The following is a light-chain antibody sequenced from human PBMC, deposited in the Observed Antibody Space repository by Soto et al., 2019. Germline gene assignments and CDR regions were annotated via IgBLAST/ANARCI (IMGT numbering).Light chain of an antibody. J-gene: IGLJ2*01. CDR1: SRDVGTYTF. CDR3: SSYAGSDNVI. V-gene: IGLV2-8*01. CDR2: EVT. Sequence: QSALTQPPSASGSPGQSVTISCTGTSRDVGTYTFVSWYQQHPGKVPKLIIYEVTKRPSGVPDRFSGSKSGNTASLTVSGLQADDEADYYCSSYAGSDNVIFGGGTKLTVL.